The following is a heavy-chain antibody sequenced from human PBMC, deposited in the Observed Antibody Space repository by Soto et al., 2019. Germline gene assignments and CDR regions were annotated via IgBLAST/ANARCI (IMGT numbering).Heavy chain of an antibody. V-gene: IGHV3-23*01. Sequence: EVQVLESGGGSVQPGGSLRLSCAASGFTFSNFAMSWVRHAPGKGLEWVSEITGSTGTTCYADSVKGRFIISRDNSKNTVHLQMNSLRAEDTAVYYCAKDTSSSPYYMDVWGKGTTVTVSS. CDR1: GFTFSNFA. CDR3: AKDTSSSPYYMDV. D-gene: IGHD2-2*01. CDR2: ITGSTGTT. J-gene: IGHJ6*03.